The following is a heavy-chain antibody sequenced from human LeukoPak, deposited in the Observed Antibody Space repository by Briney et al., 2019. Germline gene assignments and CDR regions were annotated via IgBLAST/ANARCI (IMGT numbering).Heavy chain of an antibody. Sequence: PSETLSLTCTVSGGSISSSSDYWGWIRQAPGKGLEWIGSIYYHENTYYNSSLKSRVTISVDTSKNQFSLKLSSVTAADTAVYYCARGAMEWPLRVAFDIWGQGTMVTVSS. V-gene: IGHV4-39*07. CDR1: GGSISSSSDY. D-gene: IGHD3-3*01. J-gene: IGHJ3*02. CDR3: ARGAMEWPLRVAFDI. CDR2: IYYHENT.